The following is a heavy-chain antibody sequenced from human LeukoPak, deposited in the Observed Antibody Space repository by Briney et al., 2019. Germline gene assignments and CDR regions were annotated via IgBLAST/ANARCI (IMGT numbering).Heavy chain of an antibody. CDR1: GGSISSGDYY. CDR2: IYYSGST. Sequence: SETLSLTCTVSGGSISSGDYYWSWIRQPPGKGLEWVGYIYYSGSTYYNPSLKSRVTISVDTSKNQFSLKLSSVTAADAAVYYCAREKVKETYYYYMDVWGKGTTVTVSS. V-gene: IGHV4-30-4*01. J-gene: IGHJ6*03. CDR3: AREKVKETYYYYMDV.